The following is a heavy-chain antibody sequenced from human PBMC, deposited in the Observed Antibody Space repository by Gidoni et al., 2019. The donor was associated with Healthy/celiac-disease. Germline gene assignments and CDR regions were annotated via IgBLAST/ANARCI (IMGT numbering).Heavy chain of an antibody. CDR3: TYIVVVPAAHNYYYGMDV. CDR1: GFTFGAYA. V-gene: IGHV3-49*03. D-gene: IGHD2-2*01. CDR2: IRSKAYGGTT. J-gene: IGHJ6*02. Sequence: EVQLVESGGGLVQPGRSLRLSCTASGFTFGAYAMSWFRQAPGKGLEWVGFIRSKAYGGTTEYAASVKGRFTISRDDSKSIAYLQMNSLKTEDTAVYYCTYIVVVPAAHNYYYGMDVWGQGTTVTVSS.